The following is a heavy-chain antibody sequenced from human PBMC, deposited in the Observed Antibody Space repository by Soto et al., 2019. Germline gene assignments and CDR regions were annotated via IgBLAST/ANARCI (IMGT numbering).Heavy chain of an antibody. J-gene: IGHJ6*02. D-gene: IGHD6-13*01. Sequence: GESLKISCQASGYSFSNFWIAWVRQMPGEGLEWLGIIYPADSDTQYSPSFLGQVTISADKSIKATYLQWSSLKASNTAIYYCARLESDSSSWYRWYYYGMDVWGQGTTVTVSS. CDR2: IYPADSDT. CDR1: GYSFSNFW. CDR3: ARLESDSSSWYRWYYYGMDV. V-gene: IGHV5-51*01.